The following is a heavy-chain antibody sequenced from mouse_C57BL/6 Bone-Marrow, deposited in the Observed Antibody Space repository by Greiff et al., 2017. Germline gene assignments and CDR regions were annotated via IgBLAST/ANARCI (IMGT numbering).Heavy chain of an antibody. Sequence: EVKLVESGEGLVKPGGSLKLSCAASGFTFSSYAMSWVRQTPEKRLEWVAYISSGGDYIYYADTVKGRFTISRDNARNTLYLQMSSLKSEDTAMYYCTRGSYGSSYVYFDYWGQGTTLTVSS. J-gene: IGHJ2*01. V-gene: IGHV5-9-1*02. CDR2: ISSGGDYI. CDR3: TRGSYGSSYVYFDY. CDR1: GFTFSSYA. D-gene: IGHD1-1*01.